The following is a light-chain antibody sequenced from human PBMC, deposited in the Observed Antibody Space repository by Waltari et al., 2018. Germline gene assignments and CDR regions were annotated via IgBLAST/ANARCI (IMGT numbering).Light chain of an antibody. CDR3: QRSYNIPRT. Sequence: DIQMTQSPSSLSASVGDRVTITCRASQSISSYLNWYQQKPRKAPNLLIHAASSLQSGVPSRFSGGESGTYYTLTISSLQPEDFATYYCQRSYNIPRTFGQGTKVDIK. J-gene: IGKJ1*01. CDR2: AAS. V-gene: IGKV1-39*01. CDR1: QSISSY.